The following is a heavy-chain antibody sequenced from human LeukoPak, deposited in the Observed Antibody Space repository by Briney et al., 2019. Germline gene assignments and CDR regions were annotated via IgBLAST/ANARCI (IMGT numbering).Heavy chain of an antibody. CDR1: GGSFSGYY. CDR2: INHSGST. D-gene: IGHD3-9*01. CDR3: ARGLRYYDILAGYYTYYFDY. V-gene: IGHV4-34*01. J-gene: IGHJ4*02. Sequence: SETLSLTCAVYGGSFSGYYWSWIRQPPGKGLEWIGEINHSGSTNYNPSLKSRVTISVDTSKNQFSLKLSSVTAADTAVYYCARGLRYYDILAGYYTYYFDYWGQGTLVTVSS.